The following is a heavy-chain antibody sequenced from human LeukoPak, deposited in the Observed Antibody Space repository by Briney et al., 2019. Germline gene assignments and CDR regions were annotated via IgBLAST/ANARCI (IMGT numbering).Heavy chain of an antibody. CDR2: INSDGSST. CDR1: GFTFSNAW. CDR3: ARDRQYCSGTSCSREGCMDV. J-gene: IGHJ6*02. Sequence: GGSLRLSCAASGFTFSNAWMSWVRQAPGKGLVWVSRINSDGSSTSYADSVKGRFTISRDNAKNTLYLQMNSLRAEDTAVYYCARDRQYCSGTSCSREGCMDVWGQGTTVTVSS. D-gene: IGHD2-2*01. V-gene: IGHV3-74*01.